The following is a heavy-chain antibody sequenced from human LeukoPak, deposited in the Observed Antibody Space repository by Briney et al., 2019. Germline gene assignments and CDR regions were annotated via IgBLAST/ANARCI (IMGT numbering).Heavy chain of an antibody. D-gene: IGHD3-3*01. CDR3: ARGVLRFFECDY. CDR1: GFTFSSYS. J-gene: IGHJ4*02. V-gene: IGHV3-21*01. Sequence: GGSLRLSCAASGFTFSSYSMNWVRQAPGKGLEWVSSISSSSSYIYYADSVKGRFTISRDNAKNSLYLQMNSLRAKDTAVYYCARGVLRFFECDYWGQGTLVTVSS. CDR2: ISSSSSYI.